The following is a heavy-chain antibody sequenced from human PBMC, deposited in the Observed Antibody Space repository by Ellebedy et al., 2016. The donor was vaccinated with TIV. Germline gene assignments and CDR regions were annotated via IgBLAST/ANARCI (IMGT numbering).Heavy chain of an antibody. CDR3: ARPSGNYYYNYMDV. Sequence: SETLSLXXTVSGGSISSSSFYWGWIRQPPGKGLEWVGSIFYGGSTYYNPSLKSRVTISVDTSKNQFSLKLSSVTAADTAVYYCARPSGNYYYNYMDVWGKGTTVTVSS. J-gene: IGHJ6*03. CDR1: GGSISSSSFY. CDR2: IFYGGST. V-gene: IGHV4-39*01.